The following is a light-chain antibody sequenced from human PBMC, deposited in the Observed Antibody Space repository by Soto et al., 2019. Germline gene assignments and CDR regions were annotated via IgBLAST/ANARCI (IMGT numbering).Light chain of an antibody. CDR2: EDN. J-gene: IGLJ1*01. CDR1: SSDVGSYNL. CDR3: CSYGWRSTDV. V-gene: IGLV2-23*01. Sequence: QSALTQPASVSGSPGQSITISCTGTSSDVGSYNLVSWYQQHPGKAPKLMIYEDNKRPSGVSNRFSGSKSANTASLTISGLQPEDEADYFCCSYGWRSTDVFGTGTKLTVI.